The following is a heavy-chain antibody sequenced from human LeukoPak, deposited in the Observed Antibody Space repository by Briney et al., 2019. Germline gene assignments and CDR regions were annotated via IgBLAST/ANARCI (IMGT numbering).Heavy chain of an antibody. D-gene: IGHD6-19*01. CDR1: GVSISSYY. CDR2: IYTSGST. J-gene: IGHJ5*02. CDR3: ARRFIRSFVAGTRGGWFDP. Sequence: SETLSLTCTVSGVSISSYYWSWIRQPAGKGLEWIGRIYTSGSTNYNPSLKSRVTMSVDTSKNQFSLNLSPVTAADTAVYYCARRFIRSFVAGTRGGWFDPWGQGTLVTVSS. V-gene: IGHV4-4*07.